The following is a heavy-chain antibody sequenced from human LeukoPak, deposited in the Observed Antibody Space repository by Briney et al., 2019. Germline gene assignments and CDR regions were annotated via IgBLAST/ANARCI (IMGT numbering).Heavy chain of an antibody. Sequence: PSETLSLTCTVSGGSIRSYYWSWIRQPPGKGLEWIGYIYYSGSTNYNPSLKSRVTISVDTSKNQFSLKLSSVTAADTAVYYCARDTAERGSSSWYYYYYYGMDVWGQGTTVTVSS. J-gene: IGHJ6*02. V-gene: IGHV4-59*01. CDR1: GGSIRSYY. CDR2: IYYSGST. CDR3: ARDTAERGSSSWYYYYYYGMDV. D-gene: IGHD6-13*01.